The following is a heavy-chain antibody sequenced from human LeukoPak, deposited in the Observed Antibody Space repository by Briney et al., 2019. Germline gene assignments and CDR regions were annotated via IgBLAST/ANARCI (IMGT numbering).Heavy chain of an antibody. D-gene: IGHD4-17*01. V-gene: IGHV3-66*01. J-gene: IGHJ3*01. CDR2: IHTGGST. Sequence: PGGSLRLSCAASGFTLSNNFVAWVRQAPGRGLEWVSVIHTGGSTFYVDSVKGRFTISRDDSKNTFYLQMNNIRAEDAAVYYCAVWVTTGSWSVFDFWGQGTMVTVSS. CDR1: GFTLSNNF. CDR3: AVWVTTGSWSVFDF.